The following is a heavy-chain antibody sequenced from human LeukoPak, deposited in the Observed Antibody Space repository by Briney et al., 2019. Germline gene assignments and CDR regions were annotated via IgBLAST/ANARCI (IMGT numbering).Heavy chain of an antibody. Sequence: SETLSLTCTVSGGSISTGTYFWDWIRQPPGKGLEWIASGHYGGSTYYMPSLKGRITISLDASKNQFSLSLGSVTAADTAVYYCASRKTTHVDYWGQGTLVTVSS. V-gene: IGHV4-39*07. CDR1: GGSISTGTYF. D-gene: IGHD1-1*01. J-gene: IGHJ4*02. CDR2: GHYGGST. CDR3: ASRKTTHVDY.